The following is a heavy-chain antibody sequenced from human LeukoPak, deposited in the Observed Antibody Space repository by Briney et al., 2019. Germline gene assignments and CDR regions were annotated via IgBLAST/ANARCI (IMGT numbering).Heavy chain of an antibody. CDR3: ARDRSSYCGGDCYPNYYYYYMDV. CDR1: GYTFTSYY. D-gene: IGHD2-21*02. CDR2: INPSGGST. Sequence: ASVKVSCTASGYTFTSYYMHWVRQAPGQGVEWMGIINPSGGSTSYAQKFQGRVTMTRDMSTSTVYMELSSLRSEDTAVYYCARDRSSYCGGDCYPNYYYYYMDVWGKGTTVTVSS. V-gene: IGHV1-46*01. J-gene: IGHJ6*03.